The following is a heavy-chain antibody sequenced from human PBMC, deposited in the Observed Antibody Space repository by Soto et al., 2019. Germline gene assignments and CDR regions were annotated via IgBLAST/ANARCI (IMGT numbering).Heavy chain of an antibody. CDR1: GFTFSTSA. Sequence: QVQLVESGGGVVQPGRSLRLSCAASGFTFSTSAMHWVRQAPGKGLEWVAVISNDESKMFYADSVKGRFTISRDNSMNTRYLQMNSLRAEDKAVYYCERGWVAAAVNNWLDPWGQGTLVTVSS. CDR3: ERGWVAAAVNNWLDP. CDR2: ISNDESKM. D-gene: IGHD6-13*01. V-gene: IGHV3-30-3*01. J-gene: IGHJ5*02.